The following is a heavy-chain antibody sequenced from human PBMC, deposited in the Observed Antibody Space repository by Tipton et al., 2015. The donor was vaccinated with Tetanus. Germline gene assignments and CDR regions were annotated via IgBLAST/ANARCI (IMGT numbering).Heavy chain of an antibody. V-gene: IGHV1-18*01. CDR1: GYSFTSYG. CDR3: ARGHSPLYNWNFGYFDF. CDR2: ITPYNGHT. Sequence: QVQLVQSGVEVKKPGASVKVSCTANGYSFTSYGISWVRQAPGQGLEWVGWITPYNGHTDLAQKVQGRVTLTTDAPLRTAYLELRSLRSDDTAVYFCARGHSPLYNWNFGYFDFWGQGTLVTVSS. D-gene: IGHD1-7*01. J-gene: IGHJ4*02.